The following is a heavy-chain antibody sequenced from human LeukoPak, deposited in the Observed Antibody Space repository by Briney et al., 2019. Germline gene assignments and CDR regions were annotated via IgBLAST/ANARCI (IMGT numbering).Heavy chain of an antibody. CDR3: ARHFRGEYSYGWNYFDY. D-gene: IGHD5-18*01. CDR1: GGSISSYY. V-gene: IGHV4-59*08. CDR2: IYYSGST. Sequence: SETLSLTCTVSGGSISSYYWSWIRQPPGKALEWIGYIYYSGSTNYNPSLKSRVTISVDTSKNQFSLKLSSVTAADTAVYYCARHFRGEYSYGWNYFDYWGQGALVTVSS. J-gene: IGHJ4*02.